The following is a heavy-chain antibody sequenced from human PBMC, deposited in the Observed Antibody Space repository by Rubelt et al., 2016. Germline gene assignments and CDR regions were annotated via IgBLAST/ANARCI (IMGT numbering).Heavy chain of an antibody. D-gene: IGHD5-12*01. J-gene: IGHJ4*02. CDR1: GYRFTNYW. Sequence: EVQLVQSGAEVKKPGESLKISCKGSGYRFTNYWIGWVRQMPGKGLEWMGIIHAGDSATRYSPSFQGQVTISADKSINTADLQWSSLKASDTAIYYCSRLMGYSTIDYWGQGTLVTVSS. CDR2: IHAGDSAT. V-gene: IGHV5-51*01. CDR3: SRLMGYSTIDY.